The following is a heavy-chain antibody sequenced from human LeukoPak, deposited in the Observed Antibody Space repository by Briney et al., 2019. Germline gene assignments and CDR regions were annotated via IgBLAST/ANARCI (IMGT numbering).Heavy chain of an antibody. CDR1: GGSIDSVIYY. CDR2: IYSTGST. V-gene: IGHV4-61*02. CDR3: ARRPRSGRDAFDI. Sequence: SQTLSLTCTVSGGSIDSVIYYWTWIRQSAGKGLELIGRIYSTGSTNYTPSLKGRVTISQDTAKNQFSLKLSSVTAADTAVYYCARRPRSGRDAFDIWGQGTMVTVSS. J-gene: IGHJ3*02. D-gene: IGHD2-15*01.